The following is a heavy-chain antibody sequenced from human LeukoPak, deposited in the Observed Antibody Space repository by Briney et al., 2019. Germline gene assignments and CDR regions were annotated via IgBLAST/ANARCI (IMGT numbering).Heavy chain of an antibody. CDR3: ARGGSNFDY. CDR2: IKQDGSEK. CDR1: GFTFSRSW. J-gene: IGHJ4*02. D-gene: IGHD3-10*01. Sequence: GGSLRLSCAASGFTFSRSWMSWVRQAPGKGLEWVANIKQDGSEKYYLDSVKGRFTISRDNAKNSLYLQMNSLRAEDTAVFYCARGGSNFDYWGQGTLVTVFS. V-gene: IGHV3-7*01.